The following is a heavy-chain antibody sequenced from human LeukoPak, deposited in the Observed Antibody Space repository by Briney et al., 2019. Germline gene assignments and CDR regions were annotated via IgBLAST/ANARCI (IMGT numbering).Heavy chain of an antibody. D-gene: IGHD3-10*01. J-gene: IGHJ4*01. Sequence: SETLCLTCTVSVGSISSSSYYWGWIRQPPGTGLEWIGTIYSSGTPYYNPSLKSRVTISVDTSKNQFSLKLTSVTAADTAVFYCARHPAYGPFDYWGHGALVTVSS. CDR1: VGSISSSSYY. V-gene: IGHV4-39*01. CDR2: IYSSGTP. CDR3: ARHPAYGPFDY.